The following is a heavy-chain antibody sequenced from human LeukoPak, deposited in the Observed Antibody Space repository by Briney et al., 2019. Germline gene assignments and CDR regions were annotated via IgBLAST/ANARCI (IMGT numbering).Heavy chain of an antibody. J-gene: IGHJ6*03. V-gene: IGHV4-30-2*01. CDR2: IYHSGST. Sequence: SETLSLTCTVSGGSISSGGYYWSWIRQPPGKGLEWIEYIYHSGSTYYNPSLKSRVTISVDRSKNQFSLKLSSVTAADTAVYYCARELVAAGLKYYYYYYMDVWGKGTTVTVSS. CDR1: GGSISSGGYY. D-gene: IGHD6-13*01. CDR3: ARELVAAGLKYYYYYYMDV.